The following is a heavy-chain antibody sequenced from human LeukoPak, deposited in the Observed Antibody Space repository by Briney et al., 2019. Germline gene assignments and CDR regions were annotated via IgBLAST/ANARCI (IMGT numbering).Heavy chain of an antibody. J-gene: IGHJ6*02. Sequence: GGSLRLSCAASGFTFNNYAMNWVRQAPGKGLEWVSIISGSGGTTYYADSVKGRFTISKDSSKNTLYLQMNSLRAEDTAVYYCAKVSGGGLYYDGMDVWGQGTTVTVSS. D-gene: IGHD1-14*01. CDR1: GFTFNNYA. V-gene: IGHV3-23*01. CDR2: ISGSGGTT. CDR3: AKVSGGGLYYDGMDV.